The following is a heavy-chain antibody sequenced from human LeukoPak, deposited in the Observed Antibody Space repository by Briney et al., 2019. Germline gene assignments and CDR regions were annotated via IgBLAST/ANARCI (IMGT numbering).Heavy chain of an antibody. J-gene: IGHJ4*02. CDR1: GFTFSSYS. CDR3: ARVKSGYYDILTGEIDY. V-gene: IGHV3-21*01. Sequence: PGGSLRLSCAASGFTFSSYSMNWVRQAPGKGLVWVSSISSSSSYVYYADSVKGRFTISRGNAKNSLYLQMNSLRAEDTAVYYCARVKSGYYDILTGEIDYWGQGTLVTVSS. CDR2: ISSSSSYV. D-gene: IGHD3-9*01.